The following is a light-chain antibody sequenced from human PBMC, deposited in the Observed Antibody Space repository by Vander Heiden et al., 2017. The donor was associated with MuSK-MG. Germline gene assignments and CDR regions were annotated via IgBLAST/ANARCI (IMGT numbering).Light chain of an antibody. CDR3: YSTDSSGKRV. Sequence: SCELTQPPSGSVSPGQTARITCTGDALPKKYAYWYQQKSGQAPVLVIYEDSKRPSGIPGRFSGSSSGTMATLTISGAQVEDEADYYCYSTDSSGKRVFGGGTKLTVL. V-gene: IGLV3-10*01. J-gene: IGLJ3*02. CDR1: ALPKKY. CDR2: EDS.